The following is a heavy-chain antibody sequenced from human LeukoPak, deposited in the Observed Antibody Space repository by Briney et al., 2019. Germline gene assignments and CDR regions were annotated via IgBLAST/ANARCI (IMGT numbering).Heavy chain of an antibody. CDR3: ARDLDSSSPYFDY. CDR2: IYTSGST. V-gene: IGHV4-61*02. Sequence: SQTLSLTCTVSGGSIDSGDYYWSWIRQPAGKGLEWIGRIYTSGSTNYNPSLKSRVTMSVDTSKNQFSLKLSSATAADTAVYYCARDLDSSSPYFDYWGQGTLVTVSS. D-gene: IGHD6-6*01. CDR1: GGSIDSGDYY. J-gene: IGHJ4*02.